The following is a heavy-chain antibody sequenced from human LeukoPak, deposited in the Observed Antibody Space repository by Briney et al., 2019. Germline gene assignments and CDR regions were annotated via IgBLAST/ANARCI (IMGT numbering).Heavy chain of an antibody. CDR1: GGSFSGYY. CDR2: INHSGST. V-gene: IGHV4-34*01. Sequence: SETLSLTCAVYGGSFSGYYWTWIRQPPGKGLEWIGEINHSGSTNYNPSLKSRVTISVDTSKNQFSLKLSSVTAADTAVYYCARGHDFWSGYSHPDVWGQGTTVTVSS. J-gene: IGHJ6*02. D-gene: IGHD3-3*01. CDR3: ARGHDFWSGYSHPDV.